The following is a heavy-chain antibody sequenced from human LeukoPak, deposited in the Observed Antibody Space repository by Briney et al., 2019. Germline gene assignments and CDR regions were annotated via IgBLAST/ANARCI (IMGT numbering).Heavy chain of an antibody. CDR1: GGSISSSSYY. D-gene: IGHD3-3*01. J-gene: IGHJ4*02. CDR3: ARYYDFWSGYFDY. V-gene: IGHV4-39*07. CDR2: IYYSGST. Sequence: PSETLSLTCTFSGGSISSSSYYWGWFRQPPAKGLEWIGSIYYSGSTYYNPSLKSRVTISVDTSKNQFSLKLSSVTAADTAVYYCARYYDFWSGYFDYWGQGTLVTVSS.